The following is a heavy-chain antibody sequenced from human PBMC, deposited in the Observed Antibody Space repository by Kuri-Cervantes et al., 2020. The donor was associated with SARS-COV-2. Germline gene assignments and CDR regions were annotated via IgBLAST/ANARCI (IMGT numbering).Heavy chain of an antibody. CDR3: ANLGPGGHAYSFLDY. CDR2: IHHSGDT. CDR1: GGSLTVTNW. Sequence: SETLSLTCAVSGGSLTVTNWWSWVRQPPGKGLEWIGEIHHSGDTSYNSSLKSRVTISLDKSKNQFSLKLNFVTAADTAVYYCANLGPGGHAYSFLDYWGQGTLVTVSS. D-gene: IGHD4-11*01. J-gene: IGHJ4*02. V-gene: IGHV4-4*02.